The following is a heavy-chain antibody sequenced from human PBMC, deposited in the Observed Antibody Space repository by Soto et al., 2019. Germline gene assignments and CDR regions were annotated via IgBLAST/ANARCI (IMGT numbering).Heavy chain of an antibody. Sequence: EVQLLESGGGLVQPGGSLRLSCAASGFTFSTYGMNWVRQAPGKGLEWVSGITGSGASTYYADSVKGRFTISRDNSKNTLYLQMNSLRAEDTAVYYCAKAESSGGNWYFDLWGRGTLVTVSS. D-gene: IGHD1-1*01. CDR1: GFTFSTYG. V-gene: IGHV3-23*01. J-gene: IGHJ2*01. CDR3: AKAESSGGNWYFDL. CDR2: ITGSGAST.